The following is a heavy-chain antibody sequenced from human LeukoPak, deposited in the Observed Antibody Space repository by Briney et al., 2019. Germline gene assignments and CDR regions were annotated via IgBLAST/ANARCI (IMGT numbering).Heavy chain of an antibody. D-gene: IGHD3-22*01. Sequence: SETLSLTCAVYGGSFSGYYWSWLRQPPGKGREWIGEINHSGSTNYNPSLKSRVTISVDTSKNQFSLKLSSVTAADMAVYYCARDYYDSSGYNWFDPWGQGTLVTVSS. CDR3: ARDYYDSSGYNWFDP. V-gene: IGHV4-34*01. J-gene: IGHJ5*02. CDR1: GGSFSGYY. CDR2: INHSGST.